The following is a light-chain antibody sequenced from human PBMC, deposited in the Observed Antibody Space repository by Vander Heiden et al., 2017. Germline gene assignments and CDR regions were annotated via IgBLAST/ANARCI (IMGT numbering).Light chain of an antibody. J-gene: IGKJ3*01. CDR2: AAS. V-gene: IGKV1-5*01. CDR1: HYISTW. Sequence: IQMTLSPSTLSASVRVRVTNTCRASHYISTWLAWYQQKPGKAPKVLIYAASNLETGVPSRFSGSGSGTEFTLTISSRQPDDFATYYCQQYNSYSVFPFGHGTKVDIK. CDR3: QQYNSYSVFP.